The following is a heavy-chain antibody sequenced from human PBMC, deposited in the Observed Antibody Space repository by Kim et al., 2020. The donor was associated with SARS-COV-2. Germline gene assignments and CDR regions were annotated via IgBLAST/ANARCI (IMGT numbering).Heavy chain of an antibody. V-gene: IGHV3-33*05. CDR2: ISYDGSNK. J-gene: IGHJ6*02. Sequence: GGSLRLSCAASGFTFSSYGMHWVRQAPGKGLEWVAVISYDGSNKYYADSVKGRFTISRDNSKNTLYLQMNSLRAEDTAVYYCARDTRRITMIVVVTKRGYYYYGMDVWGQGTTVTVSS. CDR3: ARDTRRITMIVVVTKRGYYYYGMDV. CDR1: GFTFSSYG. D-gene: IGHD3-22*01.